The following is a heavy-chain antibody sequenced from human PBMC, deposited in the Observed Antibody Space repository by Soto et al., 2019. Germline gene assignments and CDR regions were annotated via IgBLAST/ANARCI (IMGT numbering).Heavy chain of an antibody. J-gene: IGHJ4*02. CDR1: GGSFSGYY. CDR2: INHSGST. CDR3: ARGGRYYYGSGTPDYFDD. V-gene: IGHV4-34*01. D-gene: IGHD3-10*01. Sequence: QVQLQQWGAGLLKPSETLSLTCAVYGGSFSGYYWSWIRQPPGKGLEWIGEINHSGSTNYNPALKSRVTISVATAKNKFSRKLSSVTAADTAVYYCARGGRYYYGSGTPDYFDDWGQGTLVTVSS.